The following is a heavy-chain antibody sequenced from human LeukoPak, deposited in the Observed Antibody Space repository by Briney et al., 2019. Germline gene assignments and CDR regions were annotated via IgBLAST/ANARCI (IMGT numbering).Heavy chain of an antibody. Sequence: SETLSLTCAVSGGSISSSNWWSWVRQPPGKGLEWIGEIYHSGSTNYNPSLKSRVTISVDKSKNQFSLKLSSVTAADTAVYYCARGSVYFGDPFDYWGQGTLVTVSS. CDR1: GGSISSSNW. CDR3: ARGSVYFGDPFDY. V-gene: IGHV4-4*02. CDR2: IYHSGST. D-gene: IGHD3-16*01. J-gene: IGHJ4*02.